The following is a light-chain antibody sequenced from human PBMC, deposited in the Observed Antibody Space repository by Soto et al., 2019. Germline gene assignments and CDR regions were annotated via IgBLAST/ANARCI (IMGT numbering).Light chain of an antibody. V-gene: IGKV1-5*03. CDR1: QNIYTW. CDR3: QQYKSYSRT. CDR2: TAS. J-gene: IGKJ1*01. Sequence: IPSTRSPATLSASVSDIVTTTCRASQNIYTWLAWYQQKPGKAPKLLIYTASSLESGVPSRFSGSGSGTEFTLTISSLQPDDFATYYCQQYKSYSRTFGQGTKVDIK.